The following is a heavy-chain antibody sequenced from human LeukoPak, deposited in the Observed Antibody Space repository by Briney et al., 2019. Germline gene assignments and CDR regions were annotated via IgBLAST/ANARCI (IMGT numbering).Heavy chain of an antibody. CDR1: GFTFSSHW. J-gene: IGHJ4*02. D-gene: IGHD3-3*01. CDR3: ARAALDF. V-gene: IGHV3-7*02. CDR2: INQDGSEK. Sequence: GGSLRLSCAASGFTFSSHWMSWVRQAPGKGLEWVANINQDGSEKYYVDSVKGRFTISRDNAKNSLYLQMNSLRAEDTAVYYCARAALDFWGQGTLVTVSS.